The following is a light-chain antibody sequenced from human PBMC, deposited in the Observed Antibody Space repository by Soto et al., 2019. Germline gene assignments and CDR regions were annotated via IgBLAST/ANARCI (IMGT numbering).Light chain of an antibody. CDR2: GAS. Sequence: EIVLTQSPGTLSLSPGERATLSCRASQSINSRYLAWYQQKPGQAPRLLSYGASSRATGIPDRFSGSGSGTDFTLTISRLEPEDFAVYYCQHFGSSPGFTCGPGTKVDIK. CDR1: QSINSRY. J-gene: IGKJ3*01. V-gene: IGKV3-20*01. CDR3: QHFGSSPGFT.